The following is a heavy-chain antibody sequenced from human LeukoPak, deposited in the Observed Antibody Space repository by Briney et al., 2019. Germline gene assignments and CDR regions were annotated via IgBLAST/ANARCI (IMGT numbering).Heavy chain of an antibody. J-gene: IGHJ5*02. CDR1: GYTFTSYY. CDR3: AREPINIVVVPAATAGGFDP. Sequence: SVKVSCKASGYTFTSYYMHWVRQAPGQGLEWMGIINPSGGSTSYAQKFQGRVTITADKSTSTAYMELSSLRSEDTAVYYCAREPINIVVVPAATAGGFDPWGQGTLVTVSS. D-gene: IGHD2-2*01. V-gene: IGHV1-46*01. CDR2: INPSGGST.